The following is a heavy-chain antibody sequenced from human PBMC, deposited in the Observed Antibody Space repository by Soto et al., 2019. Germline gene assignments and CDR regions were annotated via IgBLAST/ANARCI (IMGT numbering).Heavy chain of an antibody. Sequence: EVQLLESGGGLVQPGGSLRLSCAASGFTFSSYAMSWVRQAPGKGLEWVSGISGSGGSTNHADSVKGRFTISRDNSKKTLYLQRNSLRAEDTAVYYCAKDRPRGCSGGSCYSGAQWGQGTLVTVSS. J-gene: IGHJ4*02. CDR2: ISGSGGST. CDR1: GFTFSSYA. D-gene: IGHD2-15*01. V-gene: IGHV3-23*01. CDR3: AKDRPRGCSGGSCYSGAQ.